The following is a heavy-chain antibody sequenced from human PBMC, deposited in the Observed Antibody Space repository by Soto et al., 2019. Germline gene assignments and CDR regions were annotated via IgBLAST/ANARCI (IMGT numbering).Heavy chain of an antibody. CDR2: IYYSGST. J-gene: IGHJ3*02. D-gene: IGHD2-15*01. V-gene: IGHV4-59*01. Sequence: QVQLQESGPGLVKPSETLSLTCTASGGSISSYYWSWIRQPPGKGLEWIGYIYYSGSTNYNPSLMIRGTISGDTSKNQCSLKLSSVTAADTAVYYCARVLMTNSFDIWGQGTMVTVSS. CDR1: GGSISSYY. CDR3: ARVLMTNSFDI.